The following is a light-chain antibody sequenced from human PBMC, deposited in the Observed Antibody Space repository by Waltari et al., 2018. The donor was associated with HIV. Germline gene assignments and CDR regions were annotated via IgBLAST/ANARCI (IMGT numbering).Light chain of an antibody. CDR2: LNRDGIH. CDR1: GGHSEYA. J-gene: IGLJ2*01. Sequence: QPVLSQSPSASASLGASVKLTCTLSGGHSEYAIAWHQLQPEKGPRYLMRLNRDGIHIVGDGIPDRFSGSSSGAERYLTISSLQSEDEAVYYCQTWGLGTFVVFGGGTNLTVL. V-gene: IGLV4-69*01. CDR3: QTWGLGTFVV.